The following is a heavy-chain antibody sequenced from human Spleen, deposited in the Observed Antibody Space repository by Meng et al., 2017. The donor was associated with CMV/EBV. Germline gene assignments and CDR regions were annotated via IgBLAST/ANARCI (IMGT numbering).Heavy chain of an antibody. V-gene: IGHV4-31*03. CDR2: IYYSGST. J-gene: IGHJ4*02. CDR3: ARALRGYCSGGSCYTYYFDY. Sequence: SETLSLTCTVSGGSISSGGYYWSWIRQHPGKGLEWIGYIYYSGSTYYNPSLKSRVTISVDTSKNQFSLKLSSVTAADTAVYYCARALRGYCSGGSCYTYYFDYWGQGTLVTVSS. D-gene: IGHD2-15*01. CDR1: GGSISSGGYY.